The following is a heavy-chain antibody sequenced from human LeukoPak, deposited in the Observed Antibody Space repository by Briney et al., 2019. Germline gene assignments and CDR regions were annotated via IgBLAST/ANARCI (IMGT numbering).Heavy chain of an antibody. J-gene: IGHJ4*02. D-gene: IGHD1-14*01. CDR3: EKDFMYNVIGAGG. CDR1: GFSFSSYG. Sequence: GGSLRLSCAASGFSFSSYGMYWVRQAPGKGLEWVAFIRYDGSNKYYADSVKGRFTISRDNSKNTLYLQMNSLRAEDTAVYYCEKDFMYNVIGAGGGGREPGVTVS. CDR2: IRYDGSNK. V-gene: IGHV3-30*02.